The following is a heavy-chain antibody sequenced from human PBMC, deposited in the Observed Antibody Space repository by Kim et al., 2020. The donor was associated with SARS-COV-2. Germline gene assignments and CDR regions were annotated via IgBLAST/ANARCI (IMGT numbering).Heavy chain of an antibody. D-gene: IGHD3-3*01. Sequence: GGSLRLSCAASGFTFSNYAMNWVRQAPGKGLEWVSAISGYGGSTYCADSVKCRFTISRDNPKNTLYLQMNSLRADDTAVYYCAKDSRYDFWSGYYFDYWGQGTLVTVS. CDR3: AKDSRYDFWSGYYFDY. V-gene: IGHV3-23*01. CDR2: ISGYGGST. J-gene: IGHJ4*02. CDR1: GFTFSNYA.